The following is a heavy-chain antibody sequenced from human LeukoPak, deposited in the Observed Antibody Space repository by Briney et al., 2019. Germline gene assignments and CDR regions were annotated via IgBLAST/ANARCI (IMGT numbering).Heavy chain of an antibody. CDR3: TTVSHFYL. J-gene: IGHJ4*02. D-gene: IGHD2/OR15-2a*01. CDR1: GFTISNAW. Sequence: GGSLRLSCATSGFTISNAWLSWVRQAPGKGLEWVGRIKSDGTTDYAAPVKGRFTISRDVSKATLYLQMNSLKTEGTAIYYCTTVSHFYLGGQGTLVTVSS. CDR2: IKSDGTT. V-gene: IGHV3-15*01.